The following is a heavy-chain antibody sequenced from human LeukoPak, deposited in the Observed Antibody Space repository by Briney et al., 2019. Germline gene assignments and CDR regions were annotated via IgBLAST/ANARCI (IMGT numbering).Heavy chain of an antibody. J-gene: IGHJ4*02. CDR3: ARGGGSPFDY. V-gene: IGHV4-30-2*01. CDR1: GGSISSGGYS. D-gene: IGHD5-12*01. CDR2: IYHSGST. Sequence: SQTLSLTCAVSGGSISSGGYSWSWIRQPPGTGLEWIGYIYHSGSTYYNPSLKSRVTISVDRSKNQFSLKLSSVTAADTAVYYCARGGGSPFDYWGQGTLVTVSS.